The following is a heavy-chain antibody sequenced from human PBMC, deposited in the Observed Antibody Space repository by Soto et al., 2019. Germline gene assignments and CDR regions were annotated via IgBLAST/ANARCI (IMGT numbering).Heavy chain of an antibody. CDR3: ARDPRWRELLLDY. V-gene: IGHV3-30*09. Sequence: QVQLVESGGGVVQPGRSLRLSCAASGFPFTDYSLHWVRQAPGKGLEWVAIISNDGSDIDYADSVKGRFAISRDNSNNMLHLEMKSLRMEDSAVYYCARDPRWRELLLDYWGQGTLVTVSS. CDR1: GFPFTDYS. J-gene: IGHJ4*02. CDR2: ISNDGSDI. D-gene: IGHD3-10*01.